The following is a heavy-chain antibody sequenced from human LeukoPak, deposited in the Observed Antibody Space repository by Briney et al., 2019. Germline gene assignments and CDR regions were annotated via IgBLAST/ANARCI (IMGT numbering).Heavy chain of an antibody. J-gene: IGHJ4*02. CDR1: GGSFSGYY. CDR3: ARARNRLTMIDD. D-gene: IGHD3-22*01. Sequence: SETLSLTCAVYGGSFSGYYWTWIRQPPGKGLEWIGEINHSGSTNYNPSLKSRVTISVDTSKNQFSLSLSSVTAADTAVYYCARARNRLTMIDDWGQGTLVTVSS. CDR2: INHSGST. V-gene: IGHV4-34*01.